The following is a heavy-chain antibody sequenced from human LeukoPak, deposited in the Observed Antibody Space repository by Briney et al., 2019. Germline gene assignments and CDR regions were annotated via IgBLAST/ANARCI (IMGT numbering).Heavy chain of an antibody. J-gene: IGHJ4*02. D-gene: IGHD2-8*01. Sequence: GGSLRLSCAASGLTFTGYSMNWVRQAPGKGLEWLSYISSSSRTIYYADSVKGRFTISRDNAKNSLYLQMNSLRAEDTAVYYCARETCINGECYFYFDYWGQGTLVTVSS. CDR3: ARETCINGECYFYFDY. V-gene: IGHV3-48*01. CDR2: ISSSSRTI. CDR1: GLTFTGYS.